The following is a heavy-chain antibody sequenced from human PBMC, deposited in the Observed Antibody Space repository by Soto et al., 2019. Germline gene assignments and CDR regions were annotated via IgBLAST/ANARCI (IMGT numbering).Heavy chain of an antibody. CDR2: ISYDGNNK. CDR1: GFTFKSYS. D-gene: IGHD1-1*01. Sequence: QVQLVESGGGVVQPGRSLRLSCAASGFTFKSYSMHWVRQAPGKGLEWVAVISYDGNNKYYADSVKGRFTISRDIPKNTLYLQLNSLRAEDMAVYYCAKEGLYKTLDYWGQGTLVTVSS. V-gene: IGHV3-30*18. CDR3: AKEGLYKTLDY. J-gene: IGHJ4*02.